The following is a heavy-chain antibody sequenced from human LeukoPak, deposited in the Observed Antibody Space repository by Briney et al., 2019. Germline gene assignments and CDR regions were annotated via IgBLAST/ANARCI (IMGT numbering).Heavy chain of an antibody. J-gene: IGHJ3*02. CDR2: IIPIFGTA. CDR1: GGTFSSYA. D-gene: IGHD1-26*01. Sequence: ASVTVSCKASGGTFSSYAISWVRQAPGQGLEWMGGIIPIFGTANYAQKFQGRVTITADESTSTAYMELSSLRSEDTAVYYCARDRGIVGAHDAFDIWGQGTMVTVSS. CDR3: ARDRGIVGAHDAFDI. V-gene: IGHV1-69*13.